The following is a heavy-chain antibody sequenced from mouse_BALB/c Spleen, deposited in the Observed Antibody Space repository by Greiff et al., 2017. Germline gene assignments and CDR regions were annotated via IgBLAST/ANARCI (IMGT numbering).Heavy chain of an antibody. CDR3: ARDGGIRGFAY. CDR1: GFTFSDYY. J-gene: IGHJ3*01. CDR2: ISDGGSYT. Sequence: EVKLMESGGGLVKPGGSLKLSCAASGFTFSDYYMYWVRQTPEKRLEWVATISDGGSYTYYPDSVKGRFTISRDNAKNNLYLQMSSLKSEDTAMYYCARDGGIRGFAYWGQGTLVTVSA. D-gene: IGHD1-1*01. V-gene: IGHV5-4*02.